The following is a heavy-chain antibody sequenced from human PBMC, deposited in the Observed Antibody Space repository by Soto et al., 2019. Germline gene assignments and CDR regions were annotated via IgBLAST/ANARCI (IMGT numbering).Heavy chain of an antibody. CDR2: ISYDGRNK. D-gene: IGHD4-17*01. Sequence: QVQLVESGGGVVQPGRSLRLSCAASGFTFSSYGMHWVRQAPGKGLEWVAVISYDGRNKYYADSVKGRFTISRDNSKNPLYLQMNSLRAEDTAVYDWAKFLRLGDYAYYYYGMDVWGQGTTVTVSS. V-gene: IGHV3-30*18. CDR1: GFTFSSYG. CDR3: AKFLRLGDYAYYYYGMDV. J-gene: IGHJ6*02.